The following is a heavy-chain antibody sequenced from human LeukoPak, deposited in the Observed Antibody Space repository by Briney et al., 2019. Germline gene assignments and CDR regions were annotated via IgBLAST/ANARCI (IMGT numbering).Heavy chain of an antibody. Sequence: PGGSLRLSCAASGFTFSSYSMNWVRQAPGKGLEWVSSISSSSSYIYYADSVKGRFTISRDNAKNSLYLQMNSLRAGDTAVYYCARDHSIVVVPAAMFVPFDYWGQGTLVTVSS. CDR2: ISSSSSYI. V-gene: IGHV3-21*01. CDR1: GFTFSSYS. CDR3: ARDHSIVVVPAAMFVPFDY. D-gene: IGHD2-2*01. J-gene: IGHJ4*02.